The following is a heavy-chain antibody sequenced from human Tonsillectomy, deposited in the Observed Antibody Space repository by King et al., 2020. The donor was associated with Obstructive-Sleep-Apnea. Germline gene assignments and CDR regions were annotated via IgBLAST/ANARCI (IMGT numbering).Heavy chain of an antibody. J-gene: IGHJ4*02. CDR1: GFSFGSFW. V-gene: IGHV3-74*03. Sequence: VQLVESGGGSVQPGGSLRLSCAASGFSFGSFWMHWVRQAPGKGLTWISLINMDGSSTTYADSVKGRFTISRDNAKKTVYLDMDSLAAEDTAWYYCAKTSPGGRFDCWGQGILVTVSS. CDR2: INMDGSST. D-gene: IGHD2-15*01. CDR3: AKTSPGGRFDC.